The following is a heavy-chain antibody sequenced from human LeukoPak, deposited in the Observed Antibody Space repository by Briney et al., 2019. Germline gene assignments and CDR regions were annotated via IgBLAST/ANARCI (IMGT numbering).Heavy chain of an antibody. CDR3: ARDRNSGSSLDI. Sequence: VASVKVSCKASGYTFTDFYIHWVRQAPGQGLEWMGWIYPYSGDTNYAQNFQGRVTMTRDTSISTAYMELSSLKSDDTAVYYCARDRNSGSSLDIWGQGTMFTVSS. J-gene: IGHJ3*02. CDR1: GYTFTDFY. V-gene: IGHV1-2*02. D-gene: IGHD6-6*01. CDR2: IYPYSGDT.